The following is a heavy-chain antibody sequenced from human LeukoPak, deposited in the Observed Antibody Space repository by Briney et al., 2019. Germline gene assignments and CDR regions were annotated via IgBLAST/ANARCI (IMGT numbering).Heavy chain of an antibody. J-gene: IGHJ3*02. CDR3: AKDKGRFCSGGSCYSDAFDI. D-gene: IGHD2-15*01. CDR1: GFTFSSYA. Sequence: GGSLRLSCAASGFTFSSYAMSWVRRAPGKGLEWVSAISGSGGSTYYADSVKGRFTISRDNSKNTLYLQMNSLRAEDTAVYYCAKDKGRFCSGGSCYSDAFDIWGQGTMVTVSS. CDR2: ISGSGGST. V-gene: IGHV3-23*01.